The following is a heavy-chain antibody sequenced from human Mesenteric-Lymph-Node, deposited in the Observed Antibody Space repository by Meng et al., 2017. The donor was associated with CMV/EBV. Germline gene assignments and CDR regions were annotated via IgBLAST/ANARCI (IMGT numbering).Heavy chain of an antibody. CDR2: ITHSGST. Sequence: SETLSLTCAVYGGSFSGYYWTWIRQSPGKGLEWIGEITHSGSTNYNPSLKSRVIMSIDTSKNQFYLKVNSVTAADTALYYCARGYVMTTMTMYYFDSWGQGTLVTVS. V-gene: IGHV4-34*01. CDR3: ARGYVMTTMTMYYFDS. J-gene: IGHJ4*02. CDR1: GGSFSGYY. D-gene: IGHD4-17*01.